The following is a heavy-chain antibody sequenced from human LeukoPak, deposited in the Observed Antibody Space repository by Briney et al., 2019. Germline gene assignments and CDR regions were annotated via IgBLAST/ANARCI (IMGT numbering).Heavy chain of an antibody. CDR2: INPSGGST. D-gene: IGHD6-25*01. CDR1: GYTFTSYY. CDR3: ARDMLRSSEPLYYFDY. J-gene: IGHJ4*02. V-gene: IGHV1-46*01. Sequence: ASVKVSCKASGYTFTSYYMHWVRQPPGQGLEWMGIINPSGGSTSYAQKFQGRVTMTRDTSTSTVYMELSSLRSEDTAVYYCARDMLRSSEPLYYFDYWGQGTLVTVSS.